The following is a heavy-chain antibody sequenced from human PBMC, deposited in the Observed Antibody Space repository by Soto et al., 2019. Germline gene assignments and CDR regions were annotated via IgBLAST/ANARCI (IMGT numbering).Heavy chain of an antibody. D-gene: IGHD6-19*01. V-gene: IGHV3-74*01. CDR3: ARAPYSSGWWGFDY. CDR1: GLTFSSYW. Sequence: EVQLVESGGGLVQPGGSLRLSCAASGLTFSSYWMHWVRQAPGKGLVWVSRISTDGSVTTYADSVKGHFTISRDNAKNSQYRQMNSLRTEDTAVYYCARAPYSSGWWGFDYRGQGTLVTVSS. J-gene: IGHJ4*02. CDR2: ISTDGSVT.